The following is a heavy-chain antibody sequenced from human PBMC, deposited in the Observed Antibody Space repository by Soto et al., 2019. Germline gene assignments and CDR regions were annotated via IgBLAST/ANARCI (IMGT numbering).Heavy chain of an antibody. J-gene: IGHJ6*02. CDR1: CGSFSGYS. CDR3: ARARFDSWSHIYYGLDV. Sequence: PSETLSVTCAVYCGSFSGYSWTWLRQPQGKGLEWIGEINHSGTTDYNPALKSRVTMSVDTSKNQFSLRVTSVTAADTAVYYCARARFDSWSHIYYGLDVWGQGTTVT. CDR2: INHSGTT. V-gene: IGHV4-34*01. D-gene: IGHD3-3*01.